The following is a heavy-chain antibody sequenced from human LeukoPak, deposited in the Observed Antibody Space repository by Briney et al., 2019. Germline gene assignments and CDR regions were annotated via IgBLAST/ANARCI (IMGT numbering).Heavy chain of an antibody. J-gene: IGHJ4*02. CDR2: ITGSGAVI. Sequence: QPGGSLRLSCAASEFTFSSYAMSWVRLAPGKGLEWVSGITGSGAVIYYADSVRGRVTISRDNSKNTLYLQMNSLRTDDTALYYCARGLGLPAALYYFDYWGQGTLVTVSS. D-gene: IGHD2-2*01. V-gene: IGHV3-23*01. CDR1: EFTFSSYA. CDR3: ARGLGLPAALYYFDY.